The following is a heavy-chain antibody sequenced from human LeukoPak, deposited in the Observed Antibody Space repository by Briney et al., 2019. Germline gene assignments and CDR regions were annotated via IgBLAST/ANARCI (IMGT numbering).Heavy chain of an antibody. Sequence: SETLSLTCTVSGGSISSYYWSWIRQPAGKGLEWIGRIYTSGSTNYNPSLKSRVTISVDTSKNQFSLKLSSVTAADTAVYYCARGPGIAAATNWFDPWGQGTLVTVSS. J-gene: IGHJ5*02. D-gene: IGHD6-13*01. CDR3: ARGPGIAAATNWFDP. CDR1: GGSISSYY. CDR2: IYTSGST. V-gene: IGHV4-4*07.